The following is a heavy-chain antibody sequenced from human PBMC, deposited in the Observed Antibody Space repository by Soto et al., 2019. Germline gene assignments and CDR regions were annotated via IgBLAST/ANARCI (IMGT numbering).Heavy chain of an antibody. CDR3: ARTPDI. CDR2: IYHSGST. Sequence: PSETLSLTYDFSGCSISIGGYSWSWIRQPPGKGLEWIGYIYHSGSTYYNPSLKSRVTISVDRSKNQFSLKLSSVTAADTDVYYCARTPDIWGQGTMVT. V-gene: IGHV4-30-2*01. J-gene: IGHJ3*02. CDR1: GCSISIGGYS.